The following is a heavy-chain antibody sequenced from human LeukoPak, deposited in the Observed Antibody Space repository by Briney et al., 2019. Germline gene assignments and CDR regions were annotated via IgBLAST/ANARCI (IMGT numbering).Heavy chain of an antibody. CDR3: VRDQGGSSSH. CDR1: GLTFSFYS. Sequence: GGSLRLSCAASGLTFSFYSMNWVRRAPGKGLEWVSYISSFSGTINYAESVKGRFTISRDNAKNSLYLQMNSLRADDTAVYYCVRDQGGSSSHWGQGTLVTVSS. J-gene: IGHJ4*02. D-gene: IGHD6-6*01. V-gene: IGHV3-48*01. CDR2: ISSFSGTI.